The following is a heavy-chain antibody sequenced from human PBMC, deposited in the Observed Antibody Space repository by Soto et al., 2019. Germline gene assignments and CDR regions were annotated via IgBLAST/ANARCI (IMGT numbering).Heavy chain of an antibody. CDR1: GFTFSSYG. J-gene: IGHJ4*02. CDR2: ILYDGTKK. CDR3: AKDRGALRWSEEHYYFDY. Sequence: QEHLVQSGGGVVQPGGSLRLSCAVSGFTFSSYGMHWVRQAPGKGLEWVAVILYDGTKKYYADSMKGRFTISRDNSKNTLYLQMNSLRAEDTAVYYCAKDRGALRWSEEHYYFDYWGQGTLVTVSS. D-gene: IGHD2-15*01. V-gene: IGHV3-30*18.